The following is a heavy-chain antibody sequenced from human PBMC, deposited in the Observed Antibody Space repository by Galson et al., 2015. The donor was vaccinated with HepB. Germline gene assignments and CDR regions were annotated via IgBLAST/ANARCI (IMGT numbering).Heavy chain of an antibody. Sequence: QSGAEVKKPGESLKISCKGSAYTFTTYWIAWVRQMPGKGLAWMGIIYPDDSDTRYSPSFQGQVIISADKSISTAYLHWRSLKASDSAIYYCARLPVSTIQSWFDPWGQGTLVAVSS. CDR3: ARLPVSTIQSWFDP. CDR2: IYPDDSDT. J-gene: IGHJ5*02. V-gene: IGHV5-51*01. CDR1: AYTFTTYW. D-gene: IGHD5/OR15-5a*01.